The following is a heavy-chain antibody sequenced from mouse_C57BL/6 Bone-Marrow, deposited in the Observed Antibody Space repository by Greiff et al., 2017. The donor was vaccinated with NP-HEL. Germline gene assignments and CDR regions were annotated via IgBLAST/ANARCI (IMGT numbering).Heavy chain of an antibody. CDR2: IYPRSGNT. D-gene: IGHD2-4*01. V-gene: IGHV1-81*01. CDR3: ARDRDYSWFAY. J-gene: IGHJ3*01. Sequence: QVHVKQSGAELARPGASVKLSCKASGYTFTSYGISWVKQRTGQGLEWIGEIYPRSGNTYYNEKFKGKATLTADKSSSTAYMELRSLTSEDSAVYFCARDRDYSWFAYWGQGTLVTVSA. CDR1: GYTFTSYG.